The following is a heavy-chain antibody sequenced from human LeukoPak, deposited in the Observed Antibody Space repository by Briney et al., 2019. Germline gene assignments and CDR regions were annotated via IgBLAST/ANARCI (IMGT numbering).Heavy chain of an antibody. CDR3: ARHGVATIPYFDY. D-gene: IGHD5-12*01. J-gene: IGHJ4*02. CDR1: GYSFTSYW. Sequence: GESLKISCKGSGYSFTSYWIGWGRQMPGKGLEWMGIIYPGDSDTRYSPSFQGQVTISADKSISTAYLQWSSLKASDTAMYYCARHGVATIPYFDYWGQGTLVTVSS. CDR2: IYPGDSDT. V-gene: IGHV5-51*01.